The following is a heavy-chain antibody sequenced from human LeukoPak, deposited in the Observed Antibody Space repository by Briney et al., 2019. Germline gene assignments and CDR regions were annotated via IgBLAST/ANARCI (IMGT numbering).Heavy chain of an antibody. CDR2: INSDGSST. D-gene: IGHD5-18*01. J-gene: IGHJ4*02. CDR1: GFTFSSYW. Sequence: TGGSLRLSCAASGFTFSSYWMHWVRQAPGKGLVWVSRINSDGSSTSYAVSVKGRFTISRDNAKNTLYLQMNSLRAEDTAVYYCARVRGYSYGYFDYWGQGTLVTVSS. CDR3: ARVRGYSYGYFDY. V-gene: IGHV3-74*01.